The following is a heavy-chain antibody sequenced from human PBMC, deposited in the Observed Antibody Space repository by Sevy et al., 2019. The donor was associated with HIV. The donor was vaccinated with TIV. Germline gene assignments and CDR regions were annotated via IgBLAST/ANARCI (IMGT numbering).Heavy chain of an antibody. Sequence: APVKVSCKASGYTFTSYGISWVRQAPGQGLEWMGWISAYNGNTNYAQKLQGRVTMTTDTSTSTAYMELRSLRSDDTAVYYCARDLSWFRELCAYYYYYGMDVWGQGTTVTVSS. V-gene: IGHV1-18*01. CDR3: ARDLSWFRELCAYYYYYGMDV. D-gene: IGHD3-10*01. CDR1: GYTFTSYG. J-gene: IGHJ6*02. CDR2: ISAYNGNT.